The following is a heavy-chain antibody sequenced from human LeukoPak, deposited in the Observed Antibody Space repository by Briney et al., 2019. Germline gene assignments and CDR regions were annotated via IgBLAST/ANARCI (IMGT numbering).Heavy chain of an antibody. CDR1: GGTFSSYA. V-gene: IGHV1-2*02. CDR2: INPNSGVP. CDR3: AKIDGSYGDFTFDY. D-gene: IGHD2-21*02. Sequence: ASVKVSCKASGGTFSSYAISWVRQAPGEGLEWMGWINPNSGVPDYAQKFQGRVTMTRDTSISTIYMELSRLRSDDTAVYYCAKIDGSYGDFTFDYWGQGTLVTVSS. J-gene: IGHJ4*02.